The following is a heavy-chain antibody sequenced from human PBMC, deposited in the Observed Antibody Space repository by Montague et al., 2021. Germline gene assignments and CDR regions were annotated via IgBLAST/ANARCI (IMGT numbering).Heavy chain of an antibody. CDR3: AKRDSSGLHYFDY. CDR2: IVGNGGNT. D-gene: IGHD6-19*01. V-gene: IGHV3-23*01. Sequence: SLRLSCAASGFTFSSYAMTWVRQAPGKGLEWVSLIVGNGGNTFYADSVKDRFTISRDNSKNTLYLQMNSLRADDTAAYYCAKRDSSGLHYFDYWGQGTLVTVSS. CDR1: GFTFSSYA. J-gene: IGHJ4*02.